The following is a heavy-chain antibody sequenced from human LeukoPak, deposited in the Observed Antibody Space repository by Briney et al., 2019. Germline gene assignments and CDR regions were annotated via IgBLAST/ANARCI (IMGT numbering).Heavy chain of an antibody. CDR3: ARQGSGGRAFDI. Sequence: PSETLSLTCIVSGGSISSYYWSWIRQRPGKGLEWIGYIYSSGSTNSNPSLKSRVTISVDTSKSQFSLKMTSVTAADTAVYYCARQGSGGRAFDIWGQGTMVTVSS. D-gene: IGHD1-26*01. CDR1: GGSISSYY. J-gene: IGHJ3*02. V-gene: IGHV4-59*08. CDR2: IYSSGST.